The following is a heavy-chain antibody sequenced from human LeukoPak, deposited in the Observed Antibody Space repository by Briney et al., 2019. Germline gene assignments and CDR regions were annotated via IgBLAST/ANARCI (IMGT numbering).Heavy chain of an antibody. CDR3: AKADSGSYYGSPFDY. CDR1: GFTFDDYA. Sequence: GGSLRLSCAASGFTFDDYAMHWVRQAPGKGLEWVSGISWNSGSIGYADSVKGRFTISRDNAKNSLYLQMNSLGAEDMALYYCAKADSGSYYGSPFDYWGQGTLVTVSS. D-gene: IGHD1-26*01. J-gene: IGHJ4*02. CDR2: ISWNSGSI. V-gene: IGHV3-9*03.